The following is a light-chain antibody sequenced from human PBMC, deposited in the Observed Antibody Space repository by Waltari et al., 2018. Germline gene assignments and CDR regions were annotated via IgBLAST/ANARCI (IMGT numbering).Light chain of an antibody. CDR3: LSFDISLSAYI. Sequence: QSVLTQPPSVSGAPGQRVTISCTGNSSNIASYYVSWYHQVPGTAPKLLIYEDNKRPSGVSERFSGSKSDTSASLTLTGLQTEDEADYYCLSFDISLSAYIFGAGTRLTVL. CDR2: EDN. V-gene: IGLV1-40*01. CDR1: SSNIASYY. J-gene: IGLJ1*01.